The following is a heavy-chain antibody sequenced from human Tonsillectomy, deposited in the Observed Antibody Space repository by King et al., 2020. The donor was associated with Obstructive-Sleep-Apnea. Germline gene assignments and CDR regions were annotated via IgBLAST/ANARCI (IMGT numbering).Heavy chain of an antibody. Sequence: VQLVESGGGLVKPGGSLRLSCAVSGFTFSDYNMNWFRQAPGKGLEWVSSISSSSSYIYYADSLKGRFTISRDNAKNSLYLQMNSLRAEDTAVYYCARDLGGVIVSYAFDIWGQGTMVTVSS. V-gene: IGHV3-21*01. CDR2: ISSSSSYI. D-gene: IGHD3-16*02. CDR1: GFTFSDYN. J-gene: IGHJ3*02. CDR3: ARDLGGVIVSYAFDI.